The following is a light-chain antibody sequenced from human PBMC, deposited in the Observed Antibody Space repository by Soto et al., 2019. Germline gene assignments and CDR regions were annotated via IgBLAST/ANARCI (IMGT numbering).Light chain of an antibody. CDR2: DAS. CDR3: QQRSNWPPLT. J-gene: IGKJ4*01. Sequence: IVLTQSPATLSLSPGERATLSCRASQSVGSYLAWYQQKPGQAPRLLIYDASNRATGIPARFSGSGSGTDFTLTISSLEPEDFAVYYCQQRSNWPPLTFGGGTKVDIK. V-gene: IGKV3-11*01. CDR1: QSVGSY.